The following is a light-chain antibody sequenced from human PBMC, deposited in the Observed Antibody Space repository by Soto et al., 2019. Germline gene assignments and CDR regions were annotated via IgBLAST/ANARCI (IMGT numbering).Light chain of an antibody. CDR1: SSDVGGYDY. Sequence: QSVLTQPASVSGSPGQSITISCTGTSSDVGGYDYVSWYQQYPGKAPKLLISEVSNRPSGVSNRFSGSKSGNTASLTISGLQTEDEADYYCSSYTSGATLVFGGGTKLTVL. J-gene: IGLJ2*01. CDR3: SSYTSGATLV. V-gene: IGLV2-14*01. CDR2: EVS.